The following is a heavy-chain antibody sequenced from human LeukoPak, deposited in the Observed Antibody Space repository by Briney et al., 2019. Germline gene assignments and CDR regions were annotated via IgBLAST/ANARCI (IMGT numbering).Heavy chain of an antibody. Sequence: SETLSLTCTVSGGSISSGSYYWGWIRQPPGKGLEWIGSIYYSGSTYYNPSLKSRVTISVDTSKNQFSLKLSSVTAADTAVYYCASGSGMIWGQGTLVTVSS. CDR1: GGSISSGSYY. D-gene: IGHD3-10*01. CDR3: ASGSGMI. CDR2: IYYSGST. J-gene: IGHJ4*02. V-gene: IGHV4-39*07.